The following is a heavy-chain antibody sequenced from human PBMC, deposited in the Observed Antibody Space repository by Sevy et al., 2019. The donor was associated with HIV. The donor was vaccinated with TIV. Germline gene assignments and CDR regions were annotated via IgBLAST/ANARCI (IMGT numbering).Heavy chain of an antibody. Sequence: GGSLRLSCAASGFTFDDYAMHWVRQAPGKGLEWVSGISWNSGNIGYADSVKGRFTISRDNAKNSLYLQMNSLRAEDTALYYCAKGYSSSWPDAFDIWGQGTMVTVSS. CDR3: AKGYSSSWPDAFDI. CDR1: GFTFDDYA. J-gene: IGHJ3*02. D-gene: IGHD6-13*01. V-gene: IGHV3-9*01. CDR2: ISWNSGNI.